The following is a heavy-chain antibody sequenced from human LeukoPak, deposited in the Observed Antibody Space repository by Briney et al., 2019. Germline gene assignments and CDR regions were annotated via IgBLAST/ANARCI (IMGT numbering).Heavy chain of an antibody. V-gene: IGHV3-53*01. D-gene: IGHD6-13*01. CDR1: GFTVSSNY. CDR2: IYSGGST. Sequence: PGGSLRLSCAASGFTVSSNYMSWVRQAPGKGLEWASVIYSGGSTYYADSVKGRFTISRDNSKNTLYLQMNSLRAEDTAVYYCARRIAPLNWFDPWGQGTLVTVSS. CDR3: ARRIAPLNWFDP. J-gene: IGHJ5*02.